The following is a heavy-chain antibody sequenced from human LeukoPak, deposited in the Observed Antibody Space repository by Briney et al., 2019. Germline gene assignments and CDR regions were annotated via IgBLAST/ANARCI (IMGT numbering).Heavy chain of an antibody. V-gene: IGHV3-13*04. D-gene: IGHD6-19*01. CDR2: IGPAGDT. CDR3: ARDHRVAGSASGMDV. J-gene: IGHJ6*02. CDR1: GFTFSSYD. Sequence: GGSLRLSCAASGFTFSSYDMHWVRQVTGKGLEWVSTIGPAGDTYYSDSVKGRFTISRESAKNSLYLQMNSLRAGDTAVYYCARDHRVAGSASGMDVWGQGTTVIVSS.